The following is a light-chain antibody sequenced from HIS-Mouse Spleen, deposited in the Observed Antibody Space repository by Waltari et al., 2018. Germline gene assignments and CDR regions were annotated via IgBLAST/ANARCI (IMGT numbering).Light chain of an antibody. Sequence: SYELTQPTSVSVSPGQTARITCSGDALPKKYAYWYKQKSGQAPVLVIYVDNKRPPGIPERVSGSSSGTMATLTISGAQGEDEADYYCYSTDSSVNHRVFGGGTKLTVL. CDR2: VDN. CDR3: YSTDSSVNHRV. V-gene: IGLV3-10*01. CDR1: ALPKKY. J-gene: IGLJ2*01.